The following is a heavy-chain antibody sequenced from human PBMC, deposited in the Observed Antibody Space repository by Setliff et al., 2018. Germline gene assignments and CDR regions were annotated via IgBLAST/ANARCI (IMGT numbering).Heavy chain of an antibody. CDR3: TRGNFYYFDRTGRGPNWFDP. J-gene: IGHJ5*02. V-gene: IGHV3-21*01. Sequence: LRLSCAASGFAFTTYDMNWVRQAPGRGLEWVSSISHSNTYIYYADSVKGRFTISRDNATNSLYLQMTYLRAEDTAVYYCTRGNFYYFDRTGRGPNWFDPWGQGTLVTVSS. CDR2: ISHSNTYI. CDR1: GFAFTTYD. D-gene: IGHD3-22*01.